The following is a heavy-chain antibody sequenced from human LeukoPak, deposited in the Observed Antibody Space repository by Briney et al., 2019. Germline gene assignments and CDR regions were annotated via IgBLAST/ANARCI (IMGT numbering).Heavy chain of an antibody. Sequence: PSETLSLTCAVYGVSFSGYYWSWIRQPPGKGLEWIGEINHSGSTNYNPSLKSRVTISVDTSKNQFSLKLSSVTAADTAVYYCARGLKRIASWSPPKYYFDYWGQGTLVTVSS. CDR1: GVSFSGYY. D-gene: IGHD6-13*01. CDR2: INHSGST. J-gene: IGHJ4*02. CDR3: ARGLKRIASWSPPKYYFDY. V-gene: IGHV4-34*01.